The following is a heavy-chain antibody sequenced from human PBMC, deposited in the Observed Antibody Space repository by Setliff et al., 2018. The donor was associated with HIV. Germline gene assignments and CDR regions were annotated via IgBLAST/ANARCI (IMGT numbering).Heavy chain of an antibody. Sequence: ASVKVSCKAVGHTFSGYYLHWVRQAPGQGLEWMGRINPKSGGTQYSQKFQGRVTMARDVSISTFYMQFSMQLKSVTPEDAAVYFCVRDRGISSFETWGQGTKVTVSS. D-gene: IGHD3-10*01. CDR2: INPKSGGT. J-gene: IGHJ3*02. CDR3: VRDRGISSFET. CDR1: GHTFSGYY. V-gene: IGHV1-2*06.